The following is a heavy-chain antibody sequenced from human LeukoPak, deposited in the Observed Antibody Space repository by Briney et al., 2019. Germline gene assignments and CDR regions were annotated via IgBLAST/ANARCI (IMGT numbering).Heavy chain of an antibody. CDR3: ASERWLQY. Sequence: GGSLRLSCAASGFTFSSYWMHWVRQAPGKGLVWVSRINNDGSTTNYADSVKGRFTISRDSAKNTLYLQMSSLRAEDTGVYYCASERWLQYWGQGTLVTVSS. CDR1: GFTFSSYW. J-gene: IGHJ4*02. D-gene: IGHD5-24*01. CDR2: INNDGSTT. V-gene: IGHV3-74*01.